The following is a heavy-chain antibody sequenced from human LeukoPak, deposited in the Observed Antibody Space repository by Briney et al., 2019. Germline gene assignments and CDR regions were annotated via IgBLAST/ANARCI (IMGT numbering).Heavy chain of an antibody. CDR2: ISSSGSTI. J-gene: IGHJ4*02. D-gene: IGHD2-2*01. CDR1: GFTFSDYY. CDR3: ARYCSSTSCYPI. V-gene: IGHV3-11*01. Sequence: PGGSLRLSCAASGFTFSDYYMSWIRQAPGKGLEWVSCISSSGSTICYADSVKGRFTISRDNAKNSLYLQMNSLRAEDTAVYYCARYCSSTSCYPIWGQGTLVTVSS.